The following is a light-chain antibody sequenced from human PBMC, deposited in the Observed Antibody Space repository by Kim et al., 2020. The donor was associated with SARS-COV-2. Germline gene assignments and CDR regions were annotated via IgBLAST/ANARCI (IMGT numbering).Light chain of an antibody. CDR1: QSVSRW. V-gene: IGKV1-5*01. Sequence: STLYAAVGERVTLTCRASQSVSRWLSWYQQKPRKAPNLLIYDGSNLQSGVPSRFSGSGSGTEFTLTISSLQPDDFAIYYCQHRQTFGQGTKVDIK. CDR3: QHRQT. J-gene: IGKJ1*01. CDR2: DGS.